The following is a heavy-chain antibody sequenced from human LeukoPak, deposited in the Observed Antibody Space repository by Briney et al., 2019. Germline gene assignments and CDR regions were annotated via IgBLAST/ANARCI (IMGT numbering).Heavy chain of an antibody. CDR2: IFLSGST. V-gene: IGHV4-61*02. CDR1: GGSISSTNYY. Sequence: TSGTLSLTCDVSGGSISSTNYYWSWIRQPAGKGLEWIGRIFLSGSTNYNPSLKSRVTISIDLSKNQFSLKLSSVTAADTAVYYCARDPHSEGYGMDVWGQGTTVTVSS. J-gene: IGHJ6*02. D-gene: IGHD6-13*01. CDR3: ARDPHSEGYGMDV.